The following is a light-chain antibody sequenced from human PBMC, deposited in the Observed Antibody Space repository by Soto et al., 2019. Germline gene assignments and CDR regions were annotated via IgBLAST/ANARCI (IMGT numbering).Light chain of an antibody. CDR2: GSS. V-gene: IGKV3-20*01. CDR1: QSVRSRY. CDR3: QQYGTSPQT. J-gene: IGKJ1*01. Sequence: EMGLTQSPGTLSLSPGERATLSCRASQSVRSRYLAWYQQKPGQAPRLLIYGSSSRPPGIPDRVSGSGSGTEFTLTISRLEPEDFAVYYCQQYGTSPQTFGQGTKVDI.